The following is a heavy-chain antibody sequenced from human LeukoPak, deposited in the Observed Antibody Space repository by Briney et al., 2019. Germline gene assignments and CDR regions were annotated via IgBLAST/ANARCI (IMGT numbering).Heavy chain of an antibody. CDR1: GFTFSSYA. CDR2: ISGSGGST. V-gene: IGHV3-23*01. CDR3: AKTPSGFPYHNWFDP. D-gene: IGHD6-19*01. J-gene: IGHJ5*02. Sequence: GGSLRLSCAASGFTFSSYAMSWVRQAPGKGLEWVSAISGSGGSTYYADSVKGRFTISRDNSKNTLYLQMNSLRAEDTAVYYCAKTPSGFPYHNWFDPWGQGTLVTVSS.